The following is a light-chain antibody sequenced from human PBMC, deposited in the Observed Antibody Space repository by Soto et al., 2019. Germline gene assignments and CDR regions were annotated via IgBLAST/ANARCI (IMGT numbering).Light chain of an antibody. J-gene: IGLJ1*01. CDR3: CSSAPESTYV. CDR1: SSDVGAYDA. Sequence: QSVLAQPASVSGSPGQSITISCTGTSSDVGAYDAVSWYQQHPGKAPQVIIYRGTKRPSGVSTRFSGSVSGNTASLTVSGLQGEDEAEYFCCSSAPESTYVFGTGTKLTVL. V-gene: IGLV2-23*01. CDR2: RGT.